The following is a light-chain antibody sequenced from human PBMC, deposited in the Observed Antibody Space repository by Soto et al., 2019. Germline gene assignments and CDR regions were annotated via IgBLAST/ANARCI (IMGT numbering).Light chain of an antibody. Sequence: EIVMTQSPTILSVSPGERATLSCRASQSVSSNLAWYEQKPGQPPRLLMYGVYTRAPGTPARFSGSGSGTDFTLTISSLEPEDFAVYYCQQRNNWRDTFGQGTRLEIK. V-gene: IGKV3D-15*01. CDR3: QQRNNWRDT. J-gene: IGKJ5*01. CDR2: GVY. CDR1: QSVSSN.